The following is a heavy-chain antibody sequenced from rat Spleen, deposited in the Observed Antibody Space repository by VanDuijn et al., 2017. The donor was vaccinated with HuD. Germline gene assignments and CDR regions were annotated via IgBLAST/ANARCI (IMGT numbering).Heavy chain of an antibody. J-gene: IGHJ2*01. CDR3: TRDQLGAGFDY. CDR2: MWSGGNK. V-gene: IGHV2S63*01. Sequence: EVQLKESGPGLVQPSQTLSLTCTVSGFSLTDYSVHWVRQPPGKGLEWMGLMWSGGNKAYNSPLKSRLSISRDTSKSQVFLKMNSLQTEDTAIYYCTRDQLGAGFDYWGQGVMVTVSS. CDR1: GFSLTDYS. D-gene: IGHD5-1*01.